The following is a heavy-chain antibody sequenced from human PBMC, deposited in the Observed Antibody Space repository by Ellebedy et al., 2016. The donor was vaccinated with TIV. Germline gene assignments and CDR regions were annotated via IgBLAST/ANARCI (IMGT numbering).Heavy chain of an antibody. Sequence: PGGSLRLSCAASGFTVSSNFMTWVRQPPGRGLGWASVIEAGGTIRYADSVKGRFTISRDNSKNTVDLQMNSLRAEDTAVYYCARPTVPATICGACGMDVWGQGTTVIVSS. CDR2: IEAGGTI. D-gene: IGHD2-2*01. CDR1: GFTVSSNF. J-gene: IGHJ6*02. CDR3: ARPTVPATICGACGMDV. V-gene: IGHV3-53*03.